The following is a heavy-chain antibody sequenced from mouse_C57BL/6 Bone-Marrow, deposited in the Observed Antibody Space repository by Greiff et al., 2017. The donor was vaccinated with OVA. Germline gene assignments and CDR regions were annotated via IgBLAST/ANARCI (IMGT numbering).Heavy chain of an antibody. CDR3: ARWLLRFAY. J-gene: IGHJ3*01. V-gene: IGHV5-6*01. D-gene: IGHD2-3*01. CDR2: ISSGGSYT. Sequence: EVKVVESGGDLVKPGGSLKLSCAASGFTFSSYGMSWVRQTPDKRLEWVATISSGGSYTYYPDSVKGRFTISRDNAKNTLYLQMSSLKSEDTAMYYCARWLLRFAYWGQGTLVTVSA. CDR1: GFTFSSYG.